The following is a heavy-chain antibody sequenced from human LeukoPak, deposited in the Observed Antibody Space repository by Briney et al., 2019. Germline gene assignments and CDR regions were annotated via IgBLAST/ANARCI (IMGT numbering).Heavy chain of an antibody. D-gene: IGHD5-24*01. J-gene: IGHJ4*02. Sequence: PGGSLRLSCAASGFTVSSDYMGWVRQAPEKGLEWVSLISSGGSTYYADSLKGRFTISRDNSKNTLYLQKNSLRAEDTAVYYCGRVGDGYNDNYWGQGTLVTVSS. CDR2: ISSGGST. CDR1: GFTVSSDY. V-gene: IGHV3-66*01. CDR3: GRVGDGYNDNY.